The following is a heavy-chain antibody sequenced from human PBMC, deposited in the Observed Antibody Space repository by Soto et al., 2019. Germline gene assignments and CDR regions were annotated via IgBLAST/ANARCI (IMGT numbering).Heavy chain of an antibody. V-gene: IGHV1-18*01. Sequence: ASVKVSCKASGYTFTSYGISWVRQAPGQGLEWMGWISAYNGNTNYAQKLQGRVTMTTDTSTSPAYMELRSLRSDDTAVYYCARDGGLYCSGGSCLSHWFDPWGQGTLVTVSS. CDR3: ARDGGLYCSGGSCLSHWFDP. J-gene: IGHJ5*02. CDR1: GYTFTSYG. CDR2: ISAYNGNT. D-gene: IGHD2-15*01.